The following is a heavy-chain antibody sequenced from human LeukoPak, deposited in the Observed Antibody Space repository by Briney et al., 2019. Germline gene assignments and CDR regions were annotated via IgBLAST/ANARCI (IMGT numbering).Heavy chain of an antibody. Sequence: GRSLRLSCAASGFTFSSYAMHWVRQAPGKGLEWVAVISYDGSNKYYADSVKGRFTISRDNSKNTLYLQMNSLRAEDTAVYYCARDPLIAVAGYFDYWGQGTLVTVSS. J-gene: IGHJ4*02. CDR1: GFTFSSYA. D-gene: IGHD6-19*01. CDR3: ARDPLIAVAGYFDY. CDR2: ISYDGSNK. V-gene: IGHV3-30*01.